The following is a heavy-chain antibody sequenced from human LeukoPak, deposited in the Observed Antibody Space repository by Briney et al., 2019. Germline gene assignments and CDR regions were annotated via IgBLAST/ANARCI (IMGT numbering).Heavy chain of an antibody. CDR2: IYTGGST. V-gene: IGHV4-4*07. Sequence: SETLSLTCTVSGGSISSYYWSWIRQPAGKGLEWIGRIYTGGSTNYNPSLKSRVTMSVDTSKNQFSLKLSSVTAADTAVYYCARDFWSGYFHAFDIWGQGTMVTVSS. J-gene: IGHJ3*02. CDR3: ARDFWSGYFHAFDI. D-gene: IGHD3-3*01. CDR1: GGSISSYY.